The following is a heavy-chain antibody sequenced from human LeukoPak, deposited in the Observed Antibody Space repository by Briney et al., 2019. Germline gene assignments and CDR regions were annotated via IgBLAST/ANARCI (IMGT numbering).Heavy chain of an antibody. CDR1: GGTFSSYA. D-gene: IGHD3-22*01. CDR2: ITPIFGTA. J-gene: IGHJ4*02. CDR3: ARVRGYYDSSGYPEPFDY. Sequence: GASVKVSCKASGGTFSSYAISWVRQAPGQGLEWMGGITPIFGTANYVQKFQGRVTITADKSTSTAYMELSSLRSEDTAVYYCARVRGYYDSSGYPEPFDYWGQGTLVTVSS. V-gene: IGHV1-69*06.